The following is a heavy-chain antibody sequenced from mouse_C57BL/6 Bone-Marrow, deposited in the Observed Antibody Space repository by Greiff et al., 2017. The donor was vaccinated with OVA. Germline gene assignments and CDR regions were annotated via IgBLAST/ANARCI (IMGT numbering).Heavy chain of an antibody. CDR3: ARGKGREWYFDV. D-gene: IGHD3-3*01. Sequence: EVQLQQSGPELVKPGASVKISCKASGYSFTGYYMNWVKQSPETSLEWIGEINPSTGGTTYNQKFKAKATLTVDKSSSTAYMQLKSLTSEDSAVYYCARGKGREWYFDVWGTGTTVTVSS. V-gene: IGHV1-42*01. CDR2: INPSTGGT. CDR1: GYSFTGYY. J-gene: IGHJ1*03.